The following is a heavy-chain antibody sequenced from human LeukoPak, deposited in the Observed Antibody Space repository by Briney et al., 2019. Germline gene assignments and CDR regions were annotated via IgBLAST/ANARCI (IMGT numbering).Heavy chain of an antibody. CDR3: ARGYYDFWNSYSFSRHIYFDP. J-gene: IGHJ5*02. V-gene: IGHV1-2*06. Sequence: GASVKVSCKASGYTLTEYDVHWVRQAPGKGLGWMGRINPKNGEREYGQRFQGRVTMTRDTSISTVYMELDSLTSDDTAVYYCARGYYDFWNSYSFSRHIYFDPWGQGTLVTVSS. D-gene: IGHD3-3*01. CDR2: INPKNGER. CDR1: GYTLTEYD.